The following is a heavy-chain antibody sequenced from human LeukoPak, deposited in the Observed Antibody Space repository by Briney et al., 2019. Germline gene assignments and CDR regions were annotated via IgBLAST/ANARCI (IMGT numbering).Heavy chain of an antibody. D-gene: IGHD3-22*01. Sequence: PSETLSLTCTVSGGSISSYYWSWIRQPPGKGLEWIGYIYYSGSTNYNPSLKSRVTISVDTSKNQFSLKLSSVTAADRAMYYCARVTGYVIEDYFDYWGQGTLVTVSS. J-gene: IGHJ4*02. CDR1: GGSISSYY. V-gene: IGHV4-59*01. CDR3: ARVTGYVIEDYFDY. CDR2: IYYSGST.